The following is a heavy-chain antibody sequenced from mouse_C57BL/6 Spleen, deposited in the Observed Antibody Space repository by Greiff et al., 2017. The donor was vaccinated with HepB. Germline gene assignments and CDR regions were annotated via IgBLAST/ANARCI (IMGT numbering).Heavy chain of an antibody. J-gene: IGHJ2*01. CDR3: ARPYDGSYFDY. V-gene: IGHV5-6*01. CDR1: GFTFSSYG. Sequence: EVKLMESGGDLVKPGGSLKLSCAASGFTFSSYGMSWVRQTPDKRLEWVATISSGGSYTYYPDSVKGRFTISRDNAKNTLYLQMSSLKSEDTAMYYCARPYDGSYFDYWGQGTTLTVSS. D-gene: IGHD2-3*01. CDR2: ISSGGSYT.